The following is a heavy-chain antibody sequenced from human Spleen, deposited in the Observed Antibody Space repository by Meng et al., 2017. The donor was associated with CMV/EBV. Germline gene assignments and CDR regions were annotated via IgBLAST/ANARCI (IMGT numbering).Heavy chain of an antibody. CDR2: IYYSGST. V-gene: IGHV4-39*07. J-gene: IGHJ6*02. Sequence: SETLSLTCTVSGGSISSSSYYWGWIRQPPGKGLEWIGNIYYSGSTYYNPSLKSRVTISVDTSKNQFSLNLSSVTAADTAVYYCARDHPNRGPSYGMDVWGQGTTVTVSS. CDR1: GGSISSSSYY. CDR3: ARDHPNRGPSYGMDV. D-gene: IGHD3-10*01.